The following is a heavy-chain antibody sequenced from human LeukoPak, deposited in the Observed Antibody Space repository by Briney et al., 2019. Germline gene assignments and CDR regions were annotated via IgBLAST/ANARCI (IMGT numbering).Heavy chain of an antibody. J-gene: IGHJ4*02. CDR1: GGSISSYY. CDR2: IHFSGST. V-gene: IGHV4-59*01. D-gene: IGHD3-10*01. CDR3: ARIFRGAYFDY. Sequence: PSETLSLTCTVSGGSISSYYWSWIRQPPGKGLEWIGYIHFSGSTNYNPSLKSRVTVSDDKSKNQFSLKLSSVTAADTAVYYCARIFRGAYFDYWGQGTLVTVSS.